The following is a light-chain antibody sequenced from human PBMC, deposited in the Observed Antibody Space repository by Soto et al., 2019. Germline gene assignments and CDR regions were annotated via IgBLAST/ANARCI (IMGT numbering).Light chain of an antibody. CDR1: QSVGCY. J-gene: IGKJ4*01. CDR2: DAF. V-gene: IGKV3-11*01. Sequence: EIVLTQSPATLSLSPGERATLSCRARQSVGCYFAWYQQKPGQAPRLLIHDAFSRATGIPGRLRGSGSGTDFTLTIICLEPEDFAVYFCQQRSSCHLTFDGETMVAIK. CDR3: QQRSSCHLT.